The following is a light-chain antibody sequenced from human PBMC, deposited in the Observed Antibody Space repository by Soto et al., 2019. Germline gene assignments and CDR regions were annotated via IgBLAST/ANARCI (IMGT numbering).Light chain of an antibody. CDR3: QHYNSYSEA. CDR2: GAS. J-gene: IGKJ1*01. CDR1: LSVSVY. Sequence: VVLTQSPATLSLSPGERATLSCRTSLSVSVYLDWYQQKPGQAPRLLIYGASTRATGIPARFSGSGSGTEFTLTISSLQPDDFATYYCQHYNSYSEAFGQGTKVDIK. V-gene: IGKV3-15*01.